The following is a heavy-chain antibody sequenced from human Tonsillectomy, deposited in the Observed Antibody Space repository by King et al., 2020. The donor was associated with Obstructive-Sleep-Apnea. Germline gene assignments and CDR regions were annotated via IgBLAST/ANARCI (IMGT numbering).Heavy chain of an antibody. CDR2: INIDGTTT. CDR1: GFTFSSYW. Sequence: EVQLVESGGDLVQPGGSLRLSCTGSGFTFSSYWMHWVRQAPGKGLVWVSCINIDGTTTRYADSVKGRFTVSRDNAKNTLYLQLNSLRAEDTAVYYCARDFLAGFDPWGQGTLVTVSS. D-gene: IGHD2/OR15-2a*01. J-gene: IGHJ5*02. V-gene: IGHV3-74*01. CDR3: ARDFLAGFDP.